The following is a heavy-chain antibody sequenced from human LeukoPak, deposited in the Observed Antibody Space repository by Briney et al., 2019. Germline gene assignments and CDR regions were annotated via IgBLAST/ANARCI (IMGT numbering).Heavy chain of an antibody. CDR1: GYTFSAYD. V-gene: IGHV1-8*01. D-gene: IGHD3-22*01. J-gene: IGHJ4*02. CDR3: ARVSQTPAYYYTSGYYYHGY. CDR2: INPNSGNT. Sequence: ASVKVSCKASGYTFSAYDINWVRQATGQGREWMGWINPNSGNTGFAQKFQGRVTMTRGTSITTAYMELSNLRSEDTAVYYCARVSQTPAYYYTSGYYYHGYWGQGTRVTVSS.